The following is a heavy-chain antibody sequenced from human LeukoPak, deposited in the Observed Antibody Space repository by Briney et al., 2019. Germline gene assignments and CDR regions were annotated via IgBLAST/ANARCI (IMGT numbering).Heavy chain of an antibody. CDR2: IYPGDSDT. CDR1: GYSFTSYW. D-gene: IGHD2-2*01. CDR3: ASPSRYCSRTSCPFDY. V-gene: IGHV5-51*01. Sequence: GESLKISCKGSGYSFTSYWIGWVRQMPGKGLEWMGIIYPGDSDTRYSPSFQGQVTTSADKSTSTAYLQWSSLKASDTAMYYCASPSRYCSRTSCPFDYWGQGTLVTVSS. J-gene: IGHJ4*02.